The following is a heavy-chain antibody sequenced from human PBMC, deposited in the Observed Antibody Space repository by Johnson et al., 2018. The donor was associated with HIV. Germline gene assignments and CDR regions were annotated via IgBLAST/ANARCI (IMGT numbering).Heavy chain of an antibody. J-gene: IGHJ3*02. CDR3: ARGYYDGSWGGTHDAFDI. CDR1: GFSLGSYA. V-gene: IGHV3-23*01. Sequence: VQVLESGGGLVQPGGSLRLSCVASGFSLGSYAMTWVRQGPGKGLEWVSVISGGGGSAYFADSVKGGCTSSRDNSKNTLYLHMKSLRAEEPAVYYCARGYYDGSWGGTHDAFDIWGQGTMVTVSS. CDR2: ISGGGGSA. D-gene: IGHD3-22*01.